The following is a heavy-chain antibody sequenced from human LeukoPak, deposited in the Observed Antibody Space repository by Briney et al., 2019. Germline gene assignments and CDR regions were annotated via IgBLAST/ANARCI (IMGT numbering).Heavy chain of an antibody. J-gene: IGHJ6*03. D-gene: IGHD3-10*01. Sequence: GASVKVSCKASGYTFTSYDINWVRQATGQGLEWMGWMNPNSGNTGYAQKLQGRVTITRNTSISTAYMELSSLRSEDTAVYYCARGVGGGSGSYWYYYYYYYMDVWGKGTTVTVSS. CDR3: ARGVGGGSGSYWYYYYYYYMDV. CDR2: MNPNSGNT. V-gene: IGHV1-8*03. CDR1: GYTFTSYD.